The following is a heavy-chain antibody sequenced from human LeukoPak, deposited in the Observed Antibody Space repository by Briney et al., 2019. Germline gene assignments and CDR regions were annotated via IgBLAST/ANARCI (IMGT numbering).Heavy chain of an antibody. D-gene: IGHD6-19*01. J-gene: IGHJ4*02. V-gene: IGHV1-18*04. CDR1: GYTFTKNS. CDR2: ISAYTGNT. Sequence: VASVKVSCKASGYTFTKNSMNWVRQAPGQGLEWMGWISAYTGNTNYAQKLQGRVTMTTDTSTSTAYMELRSLRSDDTAVYYCARDYSSGWPNFDYWGQGTLVTVSS. CDR3: ARDYSSGWPNFDY.